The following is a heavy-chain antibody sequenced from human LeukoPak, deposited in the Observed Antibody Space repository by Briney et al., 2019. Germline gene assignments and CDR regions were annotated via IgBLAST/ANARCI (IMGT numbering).Heavy chain of an antibody. CDR3: ARGPASQIAPFDY. J-gene: IGHJ4*02. CDR2: IWYDGSTK. CDR1: GFTFSSFG. D-gene: IGHD2-21*01. Sequence: GGSLRLSCAASGFTFSSFGMHWVRQSPGKGLEWVAVIWYDGSTKVYADSVKGRFTISRDNSKNTLYLQMNSLRTEDTAVYYCARGPASQIAPFDYWGQGTLVTVSS. V-gene: IGHV3-33*01.